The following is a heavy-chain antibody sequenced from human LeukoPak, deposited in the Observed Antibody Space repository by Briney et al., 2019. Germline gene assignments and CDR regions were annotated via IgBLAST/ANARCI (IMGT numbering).Heavy chain of an antibody. Sequence: SETLSLTCTVSGGSISTYYWTWIRQPPGKGLEWIGYIYYSGSTNYNPSLKSRVTISLDTSKNQFSLKLNSVTAADTAVYYCARAKYYGGNLFDYWGQGTLVTVSS. CDR2: IYYSGST. CDR3: ARAKYYGGNLFDY. V-gene: IGHV4-59*08. D-gene: IGHD4-23*01. J-gene: IGHJ4*02. CDR1: GGSISTYY.